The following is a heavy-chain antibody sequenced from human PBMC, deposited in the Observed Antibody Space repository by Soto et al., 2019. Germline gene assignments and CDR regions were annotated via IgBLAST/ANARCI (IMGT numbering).Heavy chain of an antibody. D-gene: IGHD4-17*01. J-gene: IGHJ4*02. Sequence: PSETLSLTCAVSGGSISSGGYSWSWIRQPPGKGLEWIGYIYHSGSTYYNPSLKSRVTISVDRSKNQFSLKLSSVTAADTAVYYCARVNYGGNHLDYWGQGTLVTVSS. CDR2: IYHSGST. V-gene: IGHV4-30-2*01. CDR3: ARVNYGGNHLDY. CDR1: GGSISSGGYS.